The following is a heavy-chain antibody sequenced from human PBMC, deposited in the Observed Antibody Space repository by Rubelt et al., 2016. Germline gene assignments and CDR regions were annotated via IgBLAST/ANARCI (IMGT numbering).Heavy chain of an antibody. J-gene: IGHJ4*02. CDR1: GGSISSGSYY. Sequence: QVQLQESGPGLVKPSQTLSLTCTVSGGSISSGSYYWSWIRQHPGKGLEWIGYIYYSGSTYYNPSPKSRVTISVDTSKNQFSLKLSSVTAADTAVYYCARAPTVDSSVDYWGQGTLVTVSS. D-gene: IGHD4-23*01. V-gene: IGHV4-31*03. CDR2: IYYSGST. CDR3: ARAPTVDSSVDY.